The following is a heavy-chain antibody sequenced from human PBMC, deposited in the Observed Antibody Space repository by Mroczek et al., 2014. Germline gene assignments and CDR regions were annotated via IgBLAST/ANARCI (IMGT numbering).Heavy chain of an antibody. J-gene: IGHJ6*03. CDR2: INHSGST. V-gene: IGHV4-34*01. Sequence: AVYGGSFSGYYWSWIRQPPGKGLEWIGEINHSGSTNYNPSLKSRVTISVDTSKNQFSLKLSSVTAADTAVYYCARIRPVVPAAPTYYYYYMDVWGKGTTVTVSS. CDR3: ARIRPVVPAAPTYYYYYMDV. D-gene: IGHD2-2*01. CDR1: GGSFSGYY.